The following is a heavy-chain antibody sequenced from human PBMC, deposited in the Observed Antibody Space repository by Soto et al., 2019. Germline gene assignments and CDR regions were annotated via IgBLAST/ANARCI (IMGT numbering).Heavy chain of an antibody. V-gene: IGHV1-58*01. CDR1: GFTFTSSA. J-gene: IGHJ6*02. CDR3: AADRGVLRFLEWSIPYYYYYGMDV. D-gene: IGHD3-3*01. Sequence: VASVKVSCKASGFTFTSSAVQWVRQARGQRLAWIGWIVVGSGNTNYAQKFQERVTITRDMSTSTAYMELSSLRSEDTAVYYCAADRGVLRFLEWSIPYYYYYGMDVWGQGTTVTVSS. CDR2: IVVGSGNT.